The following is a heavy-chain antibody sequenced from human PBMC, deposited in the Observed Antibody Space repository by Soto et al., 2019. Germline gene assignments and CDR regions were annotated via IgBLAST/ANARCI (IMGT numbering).Heavy chain of an antibody. V-gene: IGHV4-34*01. J-gene: IGHJ4*02. D-gene: IGHD1-26*01. CDR3: ARGQVGPTLDWSLS. Sequence: SETLSLTCAVYGGSFHGYYWSWIRQPPGEGLEWIGEINHSGSANYNPTFKSRVFISVDMSKNQMSLQLTSVSAADTAVYYCARGQVGPTLDWSLSWGQGTLVTVSS. CDR1: GGSFHGYY. CDR2: INHSGSA.